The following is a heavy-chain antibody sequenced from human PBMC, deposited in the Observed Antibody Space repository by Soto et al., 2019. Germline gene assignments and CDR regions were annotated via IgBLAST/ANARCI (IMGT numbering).Heavy chain of an antibody. CDR2: IIPIFGTA. CDR3: ARATGVVPAAMDDYYYYYGMDV. Sequence: ASVKVSCKASGGTFSSYAISWVRQAPGQGLEWMGGIIPIFGTANYAQKFQGRVTITADESTSTAYMELSSLRSEDTAVYYCARATGVVPAAMDDYYYYYGMDVWGQGTTVTVSS. V-gene: IGHV1-69*13. D-gene: IGHD2-2*01. J-gene: IGHJ6*02. CDR1: GGTFSSYA.